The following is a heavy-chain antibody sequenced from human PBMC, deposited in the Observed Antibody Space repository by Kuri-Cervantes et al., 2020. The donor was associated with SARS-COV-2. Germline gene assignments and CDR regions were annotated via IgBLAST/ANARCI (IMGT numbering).Heavy chain of an antibody. J-gene: IGHJ3*02. CDR1: GGSISSSSYY. V-gene: IGHV4-39*01. Sequence: SETLSLTCTVSGGSISSSSYYWGWIRQPPGKGLEWIGSIYHSGSTYYNPSLKSRVTTSVDTSKNQFSLKLSSVTAAGTAVYYCARHKDYGDYLGAFDIWGQGTMVTVSS. D-gene: IGHD4-17*01. CDR3: ARHKDYGDYLGAFDI. CDR2: IYHSGST.